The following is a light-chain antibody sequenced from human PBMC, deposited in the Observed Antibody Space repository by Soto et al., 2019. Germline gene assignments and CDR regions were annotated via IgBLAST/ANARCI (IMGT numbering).Light chain of an antibody. V-gene: IGKV1-39*01. CDR1: QSISSY. J-gene: IGKJ1*01. CDR3: QQYKSHRT. CDR2: AAS. Sequence: DIQMTQSPSSLSASVGDRVTITSRASQSISSYLNCYQQKPGKAPKLLIYAASSLQSGVPSRFSGSGSGTEFTLTISSLQADDFATYFCQQYKSHRTFGQGTNVDI.